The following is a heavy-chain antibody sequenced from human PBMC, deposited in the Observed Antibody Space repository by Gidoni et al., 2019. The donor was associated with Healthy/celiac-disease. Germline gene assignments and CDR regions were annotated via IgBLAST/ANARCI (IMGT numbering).Heavy chain of an antibody. Sequence: QVQLQDSGPGLVKPSQTLSPTCTVSGGSISSGSYSWSWIRQPAGKGREWIGRIYTSGSTNYNPSLKSRVTMSVDTSKNQFSLKLSSVTAADTAVYYCARGGDWFGSSYYFDYWGQGTLVTVSS. CDR3: ARGGDWFGSSYYFDY. D-gene: IGHD3-10*01. V-gene: IGHV4-61*02. J-gene: IGHJ4*02. CDR1: GGSISSGSYS. CDR2: IYTSGST.